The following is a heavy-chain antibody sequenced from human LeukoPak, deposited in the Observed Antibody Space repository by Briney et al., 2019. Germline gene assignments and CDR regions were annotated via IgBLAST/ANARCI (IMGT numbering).Heavy chain of an antibody. CDR3: ARDGPRRDGYNKRFDAFDI. D-gene: IGHD5-24*01. CDR1: GYTFTGYY. J-gene: IGHJ3*02. CDR2: INPNSGGT. Sequence: ASVKVSCKASGYTFTGYYMHWVRQAPGQGLEWMGWINPNSGGTNSAQKSQGRVTMTRDTSISTAYMELSRLRSDDTAVYYCARDGPRRDGYNKRFDAFDIWGQGTMVTVSS. V-gene: IGHV1-2*02.